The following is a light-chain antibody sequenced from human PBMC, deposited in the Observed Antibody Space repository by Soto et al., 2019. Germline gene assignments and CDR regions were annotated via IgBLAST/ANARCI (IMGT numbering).Light chain of an antibody. CDR3: QQYNNWPRP. Sequence: EIVMTQSPATLSVSPGERATLSCRASQSISSNLVWYQQKPGQAPRPLIYGASTRDTGISARFSGSGSGTEFTLTISSLQSEDFAVDCCQQYNNWPRPFGQGPEVEIK. J-gene: IGKJ1*01. CDR1: QSISSN. V-gene: IGKV3-15*01. CDR2: GAS.